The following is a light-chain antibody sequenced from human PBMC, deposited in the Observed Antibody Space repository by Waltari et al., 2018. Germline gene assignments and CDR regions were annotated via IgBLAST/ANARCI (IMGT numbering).Light chain of an antibody. CDR1: QSVNWY. Sequence: EIVLTQSPATLSLSPGERATLYCRASQSVNWYLAWYQQRPGQAPRLLIFDTSNRATGIPARFSGSGSETDFTLTISSLEPDDSAVYYCQQRRNWPLTFGGGTKVEIK. V-gene: IGKV3-11*01. J-gene: IGKJ4*01. CDR3: QQRRNWPLT. CDR2: DTS.